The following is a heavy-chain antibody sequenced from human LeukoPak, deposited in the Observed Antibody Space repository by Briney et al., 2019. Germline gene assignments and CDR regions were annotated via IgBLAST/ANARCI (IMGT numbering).Heavy chain of an antibody. V-gene: IGHV3-74*01. CDR2: INSDGSST. D-gene: IGHD3-10*01. Sequence: PGGSLRLSCAASGFTFSGYWIHWVRQAPGKGLVWVSRINSDGSSTSYADSVKGRFTISRDNAKKTLYLQMNSLRAEDTAVYYCARPSGSYYYDALDIWGQGTMVTVSS. CDR1: GFTFSGYW. J-gene: IGHJ3*02. CDR3: ARPSGSYYYDALDI.